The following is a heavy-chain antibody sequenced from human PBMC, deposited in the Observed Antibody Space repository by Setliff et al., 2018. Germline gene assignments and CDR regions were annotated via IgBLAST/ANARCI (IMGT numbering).Heavy chain of an antibody. Sequence: QSGGSLRLSCAASGFTFSSYAMHWVRQAPGKGLEWVAVISYDGSNKYYADSVKGRFTISRDNSKNTLYLQMNSLRAEDTAVYYCARGGTPYDSSGYFFTPPGNWGQGTLVTVSS. CDR1: GFTFSSYA. V-gene: IGHV3-30-3*01. D-gene: IGHD3-22*01. J-gene: IGHJ4*02. CDR2: ISYDGSNK. CDR3: ARGGTPYDSSGYFFTPPGN.